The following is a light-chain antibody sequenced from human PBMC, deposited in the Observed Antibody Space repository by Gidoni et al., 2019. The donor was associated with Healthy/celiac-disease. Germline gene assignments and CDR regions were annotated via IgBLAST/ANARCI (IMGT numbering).Light chain of an antibody. V-gene: IGLV5-45*02. CDR2: YKSDSDK. J-gene: IGLJ3*02. CDR3: MIWHSSAWV. CDR1: SGINVGTYR. Sequence: QAVLTQPSSLSASPGDSASLTCTLRSGINVGTYRIYWYQQKPGSPPQYLLRYKSDSDKQQGSGVPSRFSGSKDASANAGILLISGLQSEDEADYYCMIWHSSAWVFGGGTKLTVL.